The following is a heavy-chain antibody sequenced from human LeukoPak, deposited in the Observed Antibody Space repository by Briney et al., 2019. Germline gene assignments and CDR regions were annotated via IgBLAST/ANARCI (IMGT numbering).Heavy chain of an antibody. CDR1: GFTFSRYW. D-gene: IGHD6-19*01. J-gene: IGHJ4*02. CDR3: AGSSSYFDY. Sequence: GGSLRLSCAASGFTFSRYWMHWVRQGPGKGLVWVSHINSDGSSTSYADSVKGRFTISRDNAKNTLYLQMNSLRGEDAAMYYCAGSSSYFDYWGQGTLVTVSS. CDR2: INSDGSST. V-gene: IGHV3-74*01.